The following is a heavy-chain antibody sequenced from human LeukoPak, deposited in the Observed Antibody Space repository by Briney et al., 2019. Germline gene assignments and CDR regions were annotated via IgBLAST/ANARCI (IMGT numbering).Heavy chain of an antibody. J-gene: IGHJ4*02. CDR2: IYHSGST. CDR1: GGSISSSNW. V-gene: IGHV4-4*02. D-gene: IGHD6-13*01. CDR3: ARSFSSSWYYYFDY. Sequence: PSETLSLTCAASGGSISSSNWWSWVRQPPGKGLEWIGEIYHSGSTNYNPSLKSRVTISVDTSKNQFSLKLSSVTAADTAVYYCARSFSSSWYYYFDYWGQGTLVTVSS.